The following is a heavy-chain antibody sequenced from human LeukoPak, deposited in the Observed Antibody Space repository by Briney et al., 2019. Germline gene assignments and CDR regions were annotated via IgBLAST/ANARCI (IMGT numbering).Heavy chain of an antibody. J-gene: IGHJ4*02. CDR3: ARLAYYYGSVSYSKRFDY. CDR1: GGSFSGYY. CDR2: INHSGST. V-gene: IGHV4-34*01. D-gene: IGHD3-10*01. Sequence: NPSETLSLTCAVYGGSFSGYYWSWIRQPPGKGLEWIGEINHSGSTNYNPSLKSRVTISVDTSKNQFSLKLSSVTAADTAVYYCARLAYYYGSVSYSKRFDYWGQGTLVTVSS.